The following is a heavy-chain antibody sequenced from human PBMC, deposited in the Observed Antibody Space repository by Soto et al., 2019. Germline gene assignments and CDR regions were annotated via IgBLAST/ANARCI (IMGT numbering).Heavy chain of an antibody. CDR2: IRYDGSKE. J-gene: IGHJ3*02. CDR1: GFTFSSYG. D-gene: IGHD2-15*01. Sequence: QMQLAESGGGVVQPGRSLRLSCAASGFTFSSYGMYWVRQAPGKGLEWLANIRYDGSKEYYADFVKGRFTISRDNSKNTLYLQMNSLRAEDTAVYYCAKSLFGGPDIWGQGTMVTVSS. CDR3: AKSLFGGPDI. V-gene: IGHV3-33*06.